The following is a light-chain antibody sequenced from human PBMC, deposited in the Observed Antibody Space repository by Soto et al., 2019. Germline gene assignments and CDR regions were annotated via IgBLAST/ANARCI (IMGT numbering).Light chain of an antibody. CDR2: GAS. Sequence: EVVMTQSPATLSVSPGERVTLSCRASQAVGYNLAWYHHKPGQAPRLLIYGASTRVTGIPTRFSGSGSGTEFTLTLRSLQSEDFAIYYCQQSYTFGQGTKLEIK. J-gene: IGKJ2*01. CDR1: QAVGYN. CDR3: QQSYT. V-gene: IGKV3-15*01.